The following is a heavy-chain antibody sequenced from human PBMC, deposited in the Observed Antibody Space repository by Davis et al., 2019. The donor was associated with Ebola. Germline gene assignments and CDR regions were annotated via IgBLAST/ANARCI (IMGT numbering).Heavy chain of an antibody. CDR3: AKDLVSGWYLYYGMDV. CDR1: GFTFTNFA. D-gene: IGHD6-19*01. J-gene: IGHJ6*02. V-gene: IGHV3-23*01. Sequence: GGSLRLSCAASGFTFTNFAMTWVRQVPGKGLEWVSSISFSGGGTYYSDSVKGRFTISRDNSKNTLSLHMNSLRAEDTAVYYCAKDLVSGWYLYYGMDVWGQGTTVTVSS. CDR2: ISFSGGGT.